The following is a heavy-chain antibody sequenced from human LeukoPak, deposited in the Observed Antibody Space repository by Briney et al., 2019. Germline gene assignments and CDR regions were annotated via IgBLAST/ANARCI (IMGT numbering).Heavy chain of an antibody. D-gene: IGHD1-26*01. J-gene: IGHJ4*02. CDR2: INPHGGGT. CDR3: ARDMDSGPDFFDY. Sequence: ASVKVSCKASGYTFTDYYMHWVRQAPGQGLEWMGWINPHGGGTDHAQKFQGRVTMTRDTSTSTAYMELSRLRSDDTAVYYCARDMDSGPDFFDYWGLGTLVTVSS. V-gene: IGHV1-2*02. CDR1: GYTFTDYY.